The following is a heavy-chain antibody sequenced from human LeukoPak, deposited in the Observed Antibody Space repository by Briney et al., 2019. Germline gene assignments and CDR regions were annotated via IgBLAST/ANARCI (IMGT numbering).Heavy chain of an antibody. V-gene: IGHV3-53*01. CDR1: GFTVSTNY. Sequence: GGSLRLSCAASGFTVSTNYMSWVRQAPGKGLEWVSVIYSGSSTYYADSVKGRFTISRDSSKNTLYLQMNSLRAEDDTAVYYCATRNFDDSGIYALGYWGQGTLVTVSS. J-gene: IGHJ4*02. CDR3: ATRNFDDSGIYALGY. CDR2: IYSGSST. D-gene: IGHD3-10*01.